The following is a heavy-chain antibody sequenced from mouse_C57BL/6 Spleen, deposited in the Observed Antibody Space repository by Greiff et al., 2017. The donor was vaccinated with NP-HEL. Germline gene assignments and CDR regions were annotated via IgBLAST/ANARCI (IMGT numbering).Heavy chain of an antibody. J-gene: IGHJ3*01. CDR2: IDPSDSDT. Sequence: QVQLQQPGAELVRPGSSVKLSCKASGYTFTSYWMHWVKQRPIQGLEWIGNIDPSDSDTHYNQKFKDKATLTVDKSSSTAYMQLSSLTSEDSAVYYCAREEGYDGTIFAYWGQGTLVTVSA. D-gene: IGHD2-2*01. V-gene: IGHV1-52*01. CDR3: AREEGYDGTIFAY. CDR1: GYTFTSYW.